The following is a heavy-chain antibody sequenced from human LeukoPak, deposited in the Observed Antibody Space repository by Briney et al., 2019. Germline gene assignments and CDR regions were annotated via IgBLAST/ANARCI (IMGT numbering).Heavy chain of an antibody. V-gene: IGHV3-21*01. CDR3: ARVLKTYYYDSSGYYGNY. CDR1: GFTFSSYC. J-gene: IGHJ4*02. CDR2: IYSSSSYI. Sequence: PGGSLKISCTASGFTFSSYCMNWVRQAPGKGLEWVSSIYSSSSYIYYADLVKVRFTISRDNAKNSLYLRMNSLRAEDTAVYYCARVLKTYYYDSSGYYGNYWGQGTLVTVSS. D-gene: IGHD3-22*01.